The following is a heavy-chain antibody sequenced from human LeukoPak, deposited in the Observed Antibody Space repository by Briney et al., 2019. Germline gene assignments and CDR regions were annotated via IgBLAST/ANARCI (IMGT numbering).Heavy chain of an antibody. CDR2: IRSNGVEK. J-gene: IGHJ5*02. D-gene: IGHD3-16*01. CDR3: EKDRPQKGGFDP. V-gene: IGHV3-30*02. CDR1: GFSLSTYG. Sequence: GGSLRLSWVVSGFSLSTYGMLWVSQAPGKGLEWVSFIRSNGVEKYYEDSVKGRFTISRDNSKSTLYLQMNSLGTEDTALYYCEKDRPQKGGFDPWGQGTLVTVSS.